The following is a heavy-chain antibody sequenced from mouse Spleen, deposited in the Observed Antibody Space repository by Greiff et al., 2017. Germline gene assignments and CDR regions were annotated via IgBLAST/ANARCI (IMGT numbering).Heavy chain of an antibody. Sequence: ESGPGLVKPSQSLSLTCSVTGYSITSGYYWKWIRQFPGNKLEWMGYISYDGSNNYNPSLKNRIPITRDTSKNQFFLKLNSVTTEDTATYYCAAIYDGYYVYAMDYWGQGTSVTVSS. J-gene: IGHJ4*01. V-gene: IGHV3-6*01. CDR2: ISYDGSN. CDR3: AAIYDGYYVYAMDY. D-gene: IGHD2-3*01. CDR1: GYSITSGYY.